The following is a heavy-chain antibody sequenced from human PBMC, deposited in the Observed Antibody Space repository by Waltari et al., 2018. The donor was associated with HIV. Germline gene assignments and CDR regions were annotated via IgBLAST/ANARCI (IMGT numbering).Heavy chain of an antibody. J-gene: IGHJ3*02. CDR3: ATDPPCGGDCFDAFDI. Sequence: QVQLVQSGAEVKKPGASVKVSCKVSGYTLTELSMHWVRQAPGKGLEWMGGFDPEDGETIYAQKFQGRVTMTEDTSTDTAYMELSSLRSEDTAVYYCATDPPCGGDCFDAFDIWGQGTMVTVSS. D-gene: IGHD2-21*01. CDR2: FDPEDGET. CDR1: GYTLTELS. V-gene: IGHV1-24*01.